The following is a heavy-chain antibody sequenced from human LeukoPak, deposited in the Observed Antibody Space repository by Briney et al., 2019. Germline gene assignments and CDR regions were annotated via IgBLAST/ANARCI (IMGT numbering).Heavy chain of an antibody. CDR1: GGTFSSYA. J-gene: IGHJ4*02. CDR2: IIPIFGAA. D-gene: IGHD6-13*01. CDR3: AREGSAAVSGLDY. Sequence: ASVKVSCKASGGTFSSYAISWVRQAPGQGLEWMGGIIPIFGAANYAQKFQGRVTITADESTSTAYMELSSLRSEDTAVYYCAREGSAAVSGLDYWGQGTLVTVSS. V-gene: IGHV1-69*13.